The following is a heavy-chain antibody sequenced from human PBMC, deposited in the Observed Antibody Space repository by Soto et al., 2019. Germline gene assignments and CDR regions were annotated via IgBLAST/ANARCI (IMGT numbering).Heavy chain of an antibody. CDR1: GYSISSSNW. CDR3: ARNGGGSLAYMVV. V-gene: IGHV4-28*01. J-gene: IGHJ6*02. Sequence: ASETLSLTCAVSGYSISSSNWWGWIRQPPGKGLEWIGYIYYSGSTYYNPSLKSRVTMSVDTSKNQFSLKLSSVTAVDTAVYYYARNGGGSLAYMVVWGQGTPVTVSS. CDR2: IYYSGST. D-gene: IGHD3-16*01.